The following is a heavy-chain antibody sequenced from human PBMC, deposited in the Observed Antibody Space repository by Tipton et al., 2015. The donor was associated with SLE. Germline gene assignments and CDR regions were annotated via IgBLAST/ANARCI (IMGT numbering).Heavy chain of an antibody. V-gene: IGHV4-61*09. D-gene: IGHD3-22*01. Sequence: TLSLTCTVSGDSMRSSMTTYYWSWIRQPAGKGLEWIGHISSRGGTNSNPSLKSRVTISLDTSKNQLSLRLSSVTAADTAAYYCAREFDYYDSSYSRGAIDIWGQGTLVTVSS. CDR2: ISSRGGT. J-gene: IGHJ3*02. CDR1: GDSMRSSMTTYY. CDR3: AREFDYYDSSYSRGAIDI.